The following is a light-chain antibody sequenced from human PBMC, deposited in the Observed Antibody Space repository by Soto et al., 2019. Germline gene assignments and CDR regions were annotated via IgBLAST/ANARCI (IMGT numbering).Light chain of an antibody. V-gene: IGKV3-20*01. CDR3: QQYGSSPT. CDR2: DAS. Sequence: EIVLTQSPGILSLSPGERATLSCRASQSVTSNYLAWYQQKPGQAPRLLIYDASSRATGIPDRFSGRGSGTDLTLTISRLEPEDFAVYYCQQYGSSPTFGQGTKVEIK. CDR1: QSVTSNY. J-gene: IGKJ1*01.